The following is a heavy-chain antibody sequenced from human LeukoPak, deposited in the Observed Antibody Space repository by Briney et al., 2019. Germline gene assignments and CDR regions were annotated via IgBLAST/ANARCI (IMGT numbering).Heavy chain of an antibody. Sequence: GGSLRLSCEGSGFTFSRYAMSWVRQAPGKGLEWVSAISAGSSSTYYADSVKGRFAVSRDNSQNTLYLQMNSLRAEDTAVYYCARAQYGRGWYSPHHWGQGTLVTVSS. D-gene: IGHD6-19*01. CDR1: GFTFSRYA. V-gene: IGHV3-23*01. J-gene: IGHJ5*02. CDR2: ISAGSSST. CDR3: ARAQYGRGWYSPHH.